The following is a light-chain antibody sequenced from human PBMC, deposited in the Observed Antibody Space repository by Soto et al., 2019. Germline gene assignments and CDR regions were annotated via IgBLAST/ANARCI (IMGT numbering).Light chain of an antibody. CDR2: SNN. Sequence: QSVLTQPPSASGTPGQRVTISCSGSSSNIGSNTVNWYQQLPGTAPKLLIYSNNQRPSGVPDRFSGSKSGTSASLAISGLQSEDEADIYCAAWDDSLNGAVFGGGTQLTVL. CDR1: SSNIGSNT. V-gene: IGLV1-44*01. CDR3: AAWDDSLNGAV. J-gene: IGLJ7*01.